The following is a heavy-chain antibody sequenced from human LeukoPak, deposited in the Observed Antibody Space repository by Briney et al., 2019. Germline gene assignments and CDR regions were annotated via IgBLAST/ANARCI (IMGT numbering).Heavy chain of an antibody. CDR3: ARDREPNSSSFDY. CDR1: GFTFSRLA. V-gene: IGHV3-23*01. CDR2: ISASGP. Sequence: GGSLRLSCAASGFTFSRLAMTWVRQAPGKGLEWVSTISASGPYYADAVRGRFTISRDNSRNTLSLQMDSLRAEDTAVYYCARDREPNSSSFDYWGQGTLVTVSS. D-gene: IGHD6-13*01. J-gene: IGHJ4*02.